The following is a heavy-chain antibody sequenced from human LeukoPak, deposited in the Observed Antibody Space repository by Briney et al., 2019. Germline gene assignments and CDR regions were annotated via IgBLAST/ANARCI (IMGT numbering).Heavy chain of an antibody. Sequence: ASVKVSCKASGGTFSSYAISWVRQAPGQGLEWMGGIIPIFGTANYAQKFQGRVTITADESTSTAYMELSSLRSDDTAVYYCARDTSSGDFWVYWGQGTLVTVSS. V-gene: IGHV1-69*13. CDR1: GGTFSSYA. CDR2: IIPIFGTA. J-gene: IGHJ4*02. D-gene: IGHD3-3*01. CDR3: ARDTSSGDFWVY.